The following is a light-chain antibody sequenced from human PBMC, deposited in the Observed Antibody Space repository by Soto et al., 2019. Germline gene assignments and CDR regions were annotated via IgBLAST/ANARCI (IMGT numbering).Light chain of an antibody. CDR1: QSVLSSSDSYSY. V-gene: IGKV4-1*01. CDR2: WAS. J-gene: IGKJ4*01. CDR3: QQYYSTPLT. Sequence: DIVMTQSPDSLTVSLGERATINCKSSQSVLSSSDSYSYLAWYQQKPGQPPKLLIYWASTRASGVPGRFSASGSGTDFTLTISNLQAEDVAFYYCQQYYSTPLTFGGGTRVEIK.